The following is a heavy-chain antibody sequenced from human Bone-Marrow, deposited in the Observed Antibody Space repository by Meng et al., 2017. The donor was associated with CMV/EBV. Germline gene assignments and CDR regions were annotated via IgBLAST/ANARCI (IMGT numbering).Heavy chain of an antibody. D-gene: IGHD3-22*01. V-gene: IGHV3-20*04. Sequence: GESLKISCAASGFSFDESGMSWVRQVPGKGLEWVSGINWRGDTTHYADSVRGRFTISRDNAKNSLYLQMNNLRAEDTALYYCARDEYDSSGLFDYWGQGTLVTVSS. J-gene: IGHJ4*02. CDR1: GFSFDESG. CDR2: INWRGDTT. CDR3: ARDEYDSSGLFDY.